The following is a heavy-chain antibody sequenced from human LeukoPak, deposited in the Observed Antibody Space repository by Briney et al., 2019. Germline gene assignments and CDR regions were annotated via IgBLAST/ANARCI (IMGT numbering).Heavy chain of an antibody. CDR1: GFTFSGYA. V-gene: IGHV3-30-3*01. D-gene: IGHD2-15*01. CDR3: ARDGYCSGGSCYSTGWFDP. Sequence: SGGSLRLSCAASGFTFSGYAMHWVRQAPGKRLEWVAVISHDGSNKYYADSVEGRFTISRDNSKNTLYLQMNSLRAEGTAVYYCARDGYCSGGSCYSTGWFDPWGQGTLVTVSS. CDR2: ISHDGSNK. J-gene: IGHJ5*02.